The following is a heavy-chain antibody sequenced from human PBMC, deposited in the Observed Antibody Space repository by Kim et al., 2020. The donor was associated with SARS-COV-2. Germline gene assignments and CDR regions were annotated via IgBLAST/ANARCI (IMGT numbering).Heavy chain of an antibody. CDR1: GGSVSSGSYY. Sequence: SETLSLTCTVSGGSVSSGSYYWSWIRQPPGKGLEWIGYIYYSGSTNYNPSLKSRVTISVDTSKNQFSLKLSSVTAADTAVYYCARLGDSSGYYYRHFDYWGQGTLVTVSS. J-gene: IGHJ4*02. D-gene: IGHD3-22*01. V-gene: IGHV4-61*01. CDR3: ARLGDSSGYYYRHFDY. CDR2: IYYSGST.